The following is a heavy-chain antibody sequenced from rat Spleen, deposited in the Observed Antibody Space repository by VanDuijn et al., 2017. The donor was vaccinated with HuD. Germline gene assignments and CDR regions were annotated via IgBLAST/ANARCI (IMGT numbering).Heavy chain of an antibody. CDR3: ARRHYGYTDYFDY. J-gene: IGHJ2*01. Sequence: EVQLVESGGGLVQPGRSLKLSCAASGFIFSNFDMAWVRQAPTKGLEWVASISPSGFTYYRDSVKGRFTVSRENAKSTLSLQMDSLRSEDTATYYCARRHYGYTDYFDYWGQGVMVTVSS. D-gene: IGHD1-9*01. V-gene: IGHV5-25*01. CDR1: GFIFSNFD. CDR2: ISPSGFT.